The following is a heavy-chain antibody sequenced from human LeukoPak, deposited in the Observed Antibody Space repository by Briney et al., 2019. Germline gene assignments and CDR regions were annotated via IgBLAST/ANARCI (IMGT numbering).Heavy chain of an antibody. CDR1: GFTFSSYS. Sequence: PGGSLRLSYAASGFTFSSYSMNWVRQAPGKGLEWVSSISSSSSYIYYADSVKGRFTISRDNAKNSLYLQMNSLRAEDTAVYYCARDNYGDYIIDYWGQGALVTVSS. CDR3: ARDNYGDYIIDY. CDR2: ISSSSSYI. D-gene: IGHD4-17*01. V-gene: IGHV3-21*01. J-gene: IGHJ4*02.